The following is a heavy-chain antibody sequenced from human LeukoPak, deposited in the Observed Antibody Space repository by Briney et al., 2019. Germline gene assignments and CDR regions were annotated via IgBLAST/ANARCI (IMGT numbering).Heavy chain of an antibody. CDR2: ISYDGSNK. CDR1: GFTFSSYG. J-gene: IGHJ4*02. CDR3: ARRWWRQLVVTLFDY. D-gene: IGHD6-13*01. Sequence: GRSLRLSCAASGFTFSSYGMHWVRQAPGKGLEWVAVISYDGSNKYYADSVKGRFTISRDNSKNTLYLQMNSLRAEDTAVYYCARRWWRQLVVTLFDYWGQGTLVTVSS. V-gene: IGHV3-30*03.